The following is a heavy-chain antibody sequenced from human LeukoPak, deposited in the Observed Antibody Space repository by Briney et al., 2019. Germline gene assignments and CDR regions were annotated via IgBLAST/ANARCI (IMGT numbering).Heavy chain of an antibody. J-gene: IGHJ4*02. CDR3: AREGRCGGDCYYDY. CDR1: GFTFSSYG. V-gene: IGHV3-33*01. Sequence: GGSLRLSCAASGFTFSSYGMHWVRQAPGKGLERVAVIWYDGSNKYYADSVKGRFTISSDNSKNTLYLQMNSLRAEDTAVYYCAREGRCGGDCYYDYWGQGTLVTVSS. D-gene: IGHD2-21*02. CDR2: IWYDGSNK.